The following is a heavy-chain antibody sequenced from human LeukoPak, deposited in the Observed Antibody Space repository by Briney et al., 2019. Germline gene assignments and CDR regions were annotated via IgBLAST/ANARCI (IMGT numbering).Heavy chain of an antibody. D-gene: IGHD2-21*02. CDR2: ISGSDGST. CDR3: EKDLGGSGDYRPY. Sequence: GGSLRLSCAASGFTFSSYAMSWVRQAPGKGLEWVSAISGSDGSTYYADSVKGRFTISRDNSKNTLYLQMNSLSAEGTAVYYCEKDLGGSGDYRPYWGQGSVVTVSS. J-gene: IGHJ4*02. CDR1: GFTFSSYA. V-gene: IGHV3-23*01.